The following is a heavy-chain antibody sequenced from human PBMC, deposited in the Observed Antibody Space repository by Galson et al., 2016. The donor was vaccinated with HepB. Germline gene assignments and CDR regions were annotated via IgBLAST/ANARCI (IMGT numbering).Heavy chain of an antibody. CDR1: GFSLVHSW. CDR3: TREFDL. J-gene: IGHJ2*01. Sequence: SLRLSCAASGFSLVHSWMTWARQAPGKGLEWLCNTKTEWSEINYVDSVKGRFTISRDNAKNSLFLQMNTLRVEDTAVYYCTREFDLWGRGTQVTVSS. V-gene: IGHV3-7*04. CDR2: TKTEWSEI.